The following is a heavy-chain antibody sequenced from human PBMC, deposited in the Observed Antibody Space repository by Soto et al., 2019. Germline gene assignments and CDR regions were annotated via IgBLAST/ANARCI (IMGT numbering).Heavy chain of an antibody. CDR1: GFTFSNAW. Sequence: EVQLVESGGGLVKPGGSLRLSCVASGFTFSNAWMSWVRQAPGKGLEWVGRIKSKTDGGTTDYAAPVKGRFTISRDDSKNTLYLQMNSLKTEDTAVYYCTTDSYGDPEPYYFDYWGQGTLVTVSS. CDR2: IKSKTDGGTT. D-gene: IGHD4-17*01. V-gene: IGHV3-15*01. J-gene: IGHJ4*02. CDR3: TTDSYGDPEPYYFDY.